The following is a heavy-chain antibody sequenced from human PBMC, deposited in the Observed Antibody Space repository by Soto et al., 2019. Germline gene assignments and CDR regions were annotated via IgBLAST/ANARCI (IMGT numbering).Heavy chain of an antibody. CDR3: ARVRTSYYDSSGYVDY. V-gene: IGHV4-31*03. Sequence: TLSLTCTVSGGSISSGDYYWSWIRQHPGKGLEWIGYIYYSGSTYYNPSLKSRVTISVDTSKNQFSLKLSSVTAADTAVYYCARVRTSYYDSSGYVDYWGQGTLVTVSS. D-gene: IGHD3-22*01. CDR2: IYYSGST. J-gene: IGHJ4*02. CDR1: GGSISSGDYY.